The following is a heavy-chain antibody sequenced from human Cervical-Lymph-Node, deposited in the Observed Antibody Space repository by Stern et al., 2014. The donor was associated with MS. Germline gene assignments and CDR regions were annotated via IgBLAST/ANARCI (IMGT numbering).Heavy chain of an antibody. CDR1: GFIFEDYV. CDR2: ISWNSRNV. V-gene: IGHV3-9*01. D-gene: IGHD2-8*01. Sequence: EVQLVESGGALVQPGRSLRLSCVASGFIFEDYVMHWVRQAPGKGLEWVSGISWNSRNVDYADSVQGRFTISRDNAKNSLYLQMDSLRPEDTAIYYCTTLPSNVAYYDYWGQGALVTVSS. CDR3: TTLPSNVAYYDY. J-gene: IGHJ4*02.